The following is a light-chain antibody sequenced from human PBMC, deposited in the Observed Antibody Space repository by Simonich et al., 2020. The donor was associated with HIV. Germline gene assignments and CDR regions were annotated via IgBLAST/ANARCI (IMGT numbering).Light chain of an antibody. Sequence: ETVMTQSPATLSVSPGERAILSCRASQSVSSNLAWYQQKPGQAPRLLIYGASIRATAFPARFSGSGSGTEFTLTISSLQSEDFAVYYCQQYNNWPPFTFGPGTKVDIK. CDR1: QSVSSN. V-gene: IGKV3-15*01. CDR2: GAS. J-gene: IGKJ3*01. CDR3: QQYNNWPPFT.